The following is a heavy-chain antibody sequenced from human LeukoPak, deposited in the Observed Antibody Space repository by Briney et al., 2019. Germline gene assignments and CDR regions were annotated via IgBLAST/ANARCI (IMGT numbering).Heavy chain of an antibody. J-gene: IGHJ1*01. CDR2: INPNSGGT. CDR1: GYTFTNNF. V-gene: IGHV1-2*02. CDR3: ARIYSSSWFVGEYFQH. Sequence: ASVKVSCKASGYTFTNNFMHWVRQAPGQGLEWMGWINPNSGGTNYAQKFQGRVTMTRDTSISTAYMELSRLRSDDTAVYYCARIYSSSWFVGEYFQHWGQGTLVTVSS. D-gene: IGHD6-13*01.